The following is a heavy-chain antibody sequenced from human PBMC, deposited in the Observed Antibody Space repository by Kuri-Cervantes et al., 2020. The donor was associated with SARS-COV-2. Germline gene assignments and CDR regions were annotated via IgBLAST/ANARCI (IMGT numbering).Heavy chain of an antibody. CDR1: GGSINSGYYY. Sequence: SETLSLTCTVSGGSINSGYYYWGWIRQPPGKGLEWIGSIYSGGTTFYNPSYRSRISMSEDMSKNEISLKLGSVTAADTAVYYCARHPLITLKEGWFDPWGQGTLVTVSS. CDR3: ARHPLITLKEGWFDP. V-gene: IGHV4-39*01. J-gene: IGHJ5*02. CDR2: IYSGGTT. D-gene: IGHD3-22*01.